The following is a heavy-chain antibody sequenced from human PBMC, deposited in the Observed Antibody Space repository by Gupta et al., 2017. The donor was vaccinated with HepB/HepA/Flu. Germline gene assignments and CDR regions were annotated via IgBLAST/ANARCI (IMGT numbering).Heavy chain of an antibody. CDR2: ISWNSGSI. J-gene: IGHJ5*02. Sequence: EVQLVESGGGLVQPGRSLRLSCAASGFTFDDYAMHWVRQAPGKGLEWVSGISWNSGSIGYADSVKGRFTISRDNAKNALYLQMNSLRAEDTALYYCARGIAAAVLASFDPGGQGTLVTVSS. CDR3: ARGIAAAVLASFDP. V-gene: IGHV3-9*01. D-gene: IGHD6-13*01. CDR1: GFTFDDYA.